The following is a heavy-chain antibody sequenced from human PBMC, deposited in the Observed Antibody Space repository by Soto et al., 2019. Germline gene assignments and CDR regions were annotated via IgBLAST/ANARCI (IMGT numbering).Heavy chain of an antibody. CDR3: SRGGYSYGHKLAYYYYYGMDV. CDR1: GYSFTSYW. Sequence: PGESLKISCKGSGYSFTSYWIGWVRQMPGKGLEWMGIIYPGDSDTRYSPSFQGQVTISADKSISTAYLQWSSLKASDTAMYYCSRGGYSYGHKLAYYYYYGMDVWGQGTKVTVS. V-gene: IGHV5-51*01. CDR2: IYPGDSDT. D-gene: IGHD5-18*01. J-gene: IGHJ6*02.